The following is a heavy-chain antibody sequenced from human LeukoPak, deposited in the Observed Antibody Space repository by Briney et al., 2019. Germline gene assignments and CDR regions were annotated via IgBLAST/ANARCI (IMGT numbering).Heavy chain of an antibody. CDR3: ARNYDFWSGYLQP. J-gene: IGHJ5*02. CDR2: IYTTGIT. CDR1: GGSISSYY. V-gene: IGHV4-4*07. Sequence: KPSETLSLTCTVSGGSISSYYWSWIRQPAGKGLEWIGRIYTTGITNYHPSLKNRVTMSVDTSKNQFSLKLSSVTAADTAVYYCARNYDFWSGYLQPWGQGTLVTVSS. D-gene: IGHD3-3*01.